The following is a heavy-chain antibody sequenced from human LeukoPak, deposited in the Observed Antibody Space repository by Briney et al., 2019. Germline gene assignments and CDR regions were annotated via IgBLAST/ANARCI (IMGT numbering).Heavy chain of an antibody. CDR3: AKDRRDYGDY. CDR1: GFTFSGSA. J-gene: IGHJ4*02. Sequence: PGGSLRLSCAASGFTFSGSAMHWVRQAPGKGLEWVAFIRYDGSNKYYAGSVKGRFTISRDNSKNTLYLQMNSLRAEDTAVYYCAKDRRDYGDYWGQGTLVTVSS. V-gene: IGHV3-30*02. CDR2: IRYDGSNK.